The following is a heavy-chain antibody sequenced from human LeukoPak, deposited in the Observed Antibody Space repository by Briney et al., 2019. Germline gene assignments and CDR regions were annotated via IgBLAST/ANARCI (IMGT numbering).Heavy chain of an antibody. Sequence: GGSLRVSCAASGFTFSTYAIQWVRQAPGKGLEWVADIWFDGSEQYYADSVKGRFIISRDNSKGTSNLQLNSLRAEDTAVYYCAREGDSRWGELSPWGQGTLVTVSS. J-gene: IGHJ1*01. D-gene: IGHD3-16*02. V-gene: IGHV3-33*01. CDR1: GFTFSTYA. CDR2: IWFDGSEQ. CDR3: AREGDSRWGELSP.